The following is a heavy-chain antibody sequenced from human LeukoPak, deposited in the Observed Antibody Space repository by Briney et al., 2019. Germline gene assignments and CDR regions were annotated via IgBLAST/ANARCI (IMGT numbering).Heavy chain of an antibody. CDR1: GFTLSSHA. J-gene: IGHJ4*02. Sequence: GGSLRLSCAASGFTLSSHAMTWVRQAPGKGLEWVSGIAYSGDSTYYAGSVKGRFTISRDNSRNTLYLQMNSLRAEDTAVYYCAKDKLPTAMFSYVYWGQGILVTVSS. V-gene: IGHV3-23*01. D-gene: IGHD2-2*01. CDR2: IAYSGDST. CDR3: AKDKLPTAMFSYVY.